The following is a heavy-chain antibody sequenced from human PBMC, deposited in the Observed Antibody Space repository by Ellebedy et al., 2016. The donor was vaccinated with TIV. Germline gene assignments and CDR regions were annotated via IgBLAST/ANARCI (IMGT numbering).Heavy chain of an antibody. CDR2: ISAYNGNT. Sequence: ASVKVSXKASGYTFTSYGISWVRQAPGQGLEWMGWISAYNGNTNYAQKLQGRVTMTTDTSTSTAYMELRSLRSDDTAVYYCARGARGHIAVDFDYWGQGTLVTVSS. CDR3: ARGARGHIAVDFDY. CDR1: GYTFTSYG. J-gene: IGHJ4*02. D-gene: IGHD6-19*01. V-gene: IGHV1-18*01.